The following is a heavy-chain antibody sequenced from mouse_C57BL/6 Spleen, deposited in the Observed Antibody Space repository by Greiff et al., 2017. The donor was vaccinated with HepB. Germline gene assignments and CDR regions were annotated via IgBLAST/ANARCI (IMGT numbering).Heavy chain of an antibody. Sequence: VQLKQSGPGLVKPSQSLSLTCSVTGYSITSGYYWNWIRQFPGNKLEWMGYISYDGSNNYNPSLKNRISITRDTSKNQFFLKLNSVTTEDTATYYCARRGDYQGYFDYWGQGTTLTVSS. V-gene: IGHV3-6*01. J-gene: IGHJ2*01. CDR3: ARRGDYQGYFDY. CDR1: GYSITSGYY. D-gene: IGHD2-4*01. CDR2: ISYDGSN.